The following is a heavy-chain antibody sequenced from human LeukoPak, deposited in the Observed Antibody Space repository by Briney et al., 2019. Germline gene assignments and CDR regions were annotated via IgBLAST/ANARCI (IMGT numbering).Heavy chain of an antibody. V-gene: IGHV4-4*07. CDR1: GGSISSYY. CDR3: ARDGPRIAAAGTVY. D-gene: IGHD6-13*01. Sequence: SETLSLTCTVSGGSISSYYWSWIRQPAGKGLEWIGRIYTSGGTYYNPSLKSRVTISVDTSKNQFSLKLSSVTAADTAVYYCARDGPRIAAAGTVYWGQGTLVTVSS. J-gene: IGHJ4*02. CDR2: IYTSGGT.